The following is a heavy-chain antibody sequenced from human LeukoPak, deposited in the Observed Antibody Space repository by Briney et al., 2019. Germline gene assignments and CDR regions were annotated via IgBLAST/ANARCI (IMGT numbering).Heavy chain of an antibody. CDR2: IKQDGSEK. CDR3: ARVRGSYCLDY. J-gene: IGHJ4*02. V-gene: IGHV3-7*01. D-gene: IGHD1-26*01. CDR1: GFTFSNYW. Sequence: GGSLRLSCAASGFTFSNYWMTWVRQAPGKGLEWVANIKQDGSEKYCVDSVKGRFTISRDNAKNSLYLQMNSLRAEDTAIYYCARVRGSYCLDYWGRGTLVTVSS.